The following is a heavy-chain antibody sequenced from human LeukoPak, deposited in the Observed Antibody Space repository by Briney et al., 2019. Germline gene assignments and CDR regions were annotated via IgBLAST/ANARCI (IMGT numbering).Heavy chain of an antibody. CDR1: VDSISDYY. D-gene: IGHD3-16*01. CDR3: TRGAGWLIDY. Sequence: SETLSLTCTVSVDSISDYYRGGIHQPPGKGLEWIGYIHNSGTSTYNLSLKSRVTISADTSKNQFSLKLNSLTTADTAVYYCTRGAGWLIDYWGQGILVTVSS. J-gene: IGHJ4*02. V-gene: IGHV4-59*01. CDR2: IHNSGTS.